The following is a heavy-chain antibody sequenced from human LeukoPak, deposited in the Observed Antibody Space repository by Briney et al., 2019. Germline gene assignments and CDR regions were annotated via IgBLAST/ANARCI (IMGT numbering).Heavy chain of an antibody. J-gene: IGHJ1*01. CDR2: ISSSGSTI. CDR1: GFTFSSYE. Sequence: GGSLRLSCAASGFTFSSYEMNWVRQAPGKGLEWVSYISSSGSTIYYADSVKGRFTISRDNAKNSLYLQMNSLRAEDTAVYYCARVRSGSYYVPEYFQHWGQGTLVTVSS. CDR3: ARVRSGSYYVPEYFQH. D-gene: IGHD1-26*01. V-gene: IGHV3-48*03.